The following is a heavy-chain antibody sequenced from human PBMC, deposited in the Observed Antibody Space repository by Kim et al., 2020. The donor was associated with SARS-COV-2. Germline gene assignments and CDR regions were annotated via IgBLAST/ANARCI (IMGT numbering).Heavy chain of an antibody. D-gene: IGHD3-10*01. CDR1: GFTFSSYG. CDR3: AKLDGSGHRGYLDL. J-gene: IGHJ2*01. Sequence: GGSLRLSCAASGFTFSSYGMHWVRQAPGKGLEWVAVIWNDGGKKYYAESVKGRFTISRDNSKDMVFLQMNSLRADDTAVYYCAKLDGSGHRGYLDLWGRGALVIVSS. CDR2: IWNDGGKK. V-gene: IGHV3-33*06.